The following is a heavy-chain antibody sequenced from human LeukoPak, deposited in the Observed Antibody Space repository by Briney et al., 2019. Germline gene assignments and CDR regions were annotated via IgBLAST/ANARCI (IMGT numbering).Heavy chain of an antibody. CDR3: ARDTPKYYYDSSRYYPAEYFQH. Sequence: PGGSLRLSCAASGFTFSSYWRSWVRQAPGEGGEWVGNIKQDGSEKYYVDSVKGRFTISRDNAKTSLYLQMHSLRAEHTAVYYCARDTPKYYYDSSRYYPAEYFQHWGQGTLVTVSS. CDR2: IKQDGSEK. CDR1: GFTFSSYW. D-gene: IGHD3-22*01. V-gene: IGHV3-7*01. J-gene: IGHJ1*01.